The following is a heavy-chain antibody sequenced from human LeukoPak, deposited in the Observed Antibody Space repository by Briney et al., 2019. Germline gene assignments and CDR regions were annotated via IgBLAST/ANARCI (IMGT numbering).Heavy chain of an antibody. D-gene: IGHD4-11*01. V-gene: IGHV3-23*01. CDR2: IGAGGTFT. CDR3: AKDLDYTNCGYYFDY. Sequence: PGGSLRLSCTASGFTFSSYAMNWVRQAPGKGLEWVSGIGAGGTFTYYADSVKGRFTISRDNSRNTLYLQMNSLRADDTAVYYCAKDLDYTNCGYYFDYWGQGTLVTVSS. CDR1: GFTFSSYA. J-gene: IGHJ4*02.